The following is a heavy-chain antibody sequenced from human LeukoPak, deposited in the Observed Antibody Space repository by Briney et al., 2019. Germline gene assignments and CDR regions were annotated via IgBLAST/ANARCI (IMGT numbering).Heavy chain of an antibody. CDR3: ASLYYYGSGSPLNWFDP. D-gene: IGHD3-10*01. J-gene: IGHJ5*02. CDR1: GFTFSSYA. V-gene: IGHV3-30*04. CDR2: ISYDGSNK. Sequence: GGSLRLSCAASGFTFSSYAMHWVRQAPGKGLEWVAVISYDGSNKYYADSVKGRFTISRDNSKNTLYLQMNSLRAEDTAVYYCASLYYYGSGSPLNWFDPWGQGTLVTVSS.